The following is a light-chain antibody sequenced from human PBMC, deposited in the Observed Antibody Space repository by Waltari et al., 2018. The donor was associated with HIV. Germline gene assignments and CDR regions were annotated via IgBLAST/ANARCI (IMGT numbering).Light chain of an antibody. V-gene: IGLV1-44*01. Sequence: QTVLTPPPSASGTPGHRLTISCSVLSTTIVSNPANWYQHLPGTSTKLLIYGNDQRPSGVPDRFSASKSGTSASLAISGLQSEDEADYYCAAWDDSLNGGVFGGGTKLTVL. CDR3: AAWDDSLNGGV. J-gene: IGLJ3*02. CDR2: GND. CDR1: STTIVSNP.